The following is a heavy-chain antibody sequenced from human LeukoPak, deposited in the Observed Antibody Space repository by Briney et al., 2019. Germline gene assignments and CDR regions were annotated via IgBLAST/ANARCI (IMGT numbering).Heavy chain of an antibody. J-gene: IGHJ5*02. V-gene: IGHV4-59*01. Sequence: SETLSLTCTVSGGSISSYYWSWLRQPPGKGLEWIGYIYYSGSTNYNPSLKSRVTISVDTSKNQFSLKLSSVTAADTAVYYCARDLTLGWFDPWGQGTLVTVSS. CDR1: GGSISSYY. CDR2: IYYSGST. CDR3: ARDLTLGWFDP.